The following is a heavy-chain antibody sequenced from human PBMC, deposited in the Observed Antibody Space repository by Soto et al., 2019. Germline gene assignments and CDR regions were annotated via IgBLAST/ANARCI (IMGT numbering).Heavy chain of an antibody. D-gene: IGHD6-13*01. J-gene: IGHJ3*02. Sequence: PGGSLRLSCAASGFTFSSYWMSWVRQAPGKGLEWVANIKQDGSEKYYVDSVKGRFTISRDNAKNSLYLQMNSLRAEDTAVYYCARDPRSSSWYGDDAFDIWGQGTMVTVSS. CDR2: IKQDGSEK. CDR1: GFTFSSYW. CDR3: ARDPRSSSWYGDDAFDI. V-gene: IGHV3-7*01.